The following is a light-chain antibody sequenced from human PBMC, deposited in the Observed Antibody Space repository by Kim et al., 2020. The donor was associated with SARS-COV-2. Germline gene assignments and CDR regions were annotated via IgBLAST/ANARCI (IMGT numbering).Light chain of an antibody. CDR2: DAS. V-gene: IGKV3-11*01. CDR1: QSVRY. J-gene: IGKJ4*01. Sequence: LSLSPGEGGTLSCRTSQSVRYLAWYPQNPGQAPRLLIHDASNRVPGVPARFSGSGSGTDFTLTITTLEPEDFAVYYCLQRSAWPTVGGGTKVDIK. CDR3: LQRSAWPT.